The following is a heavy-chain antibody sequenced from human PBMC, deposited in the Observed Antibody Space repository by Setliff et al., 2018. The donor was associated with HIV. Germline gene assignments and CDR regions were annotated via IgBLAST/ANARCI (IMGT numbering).Heavy chain of an antibody. D-gene: IGHD6-13*01. J-gene: IGHJ4*01. CDR2: INTETGNP. CDR1: GYTLTTYG. Sequence: ASVKVSCKASGYTLTTYGISWVRQAPGQGLEWMGWINTETGNPMYAQGFKGRFVFSLDTSVSTAYLQINSLKAEDTAMYSCARVGSSWSTFDYWGHGALVTVSS. V-gene: IGHV7-4-1*02. CDR3: ARVGSSWSTFDY.